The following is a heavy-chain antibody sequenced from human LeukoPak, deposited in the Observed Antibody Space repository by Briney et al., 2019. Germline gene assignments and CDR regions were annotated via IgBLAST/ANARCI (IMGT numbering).Heavy chain of an antibody. CDR3: ARDLFDVGYADY. CDR2: ISAYNGNT. CDR1: GYTFTSYG. V-gene: IGHV1-18*01. Sequence: ASVKASCKASGYTFTSYGISWVRQAPGQGLEWMGWISAYNGNTNYAQKLQGRVTMTTDTSTSTAYMELRSLRSDDTAVYYCARDLFDVGYADYWGQGTLVTVSS. J-gene: IGHJ4*02. D-gene: IGHD5-12*01.